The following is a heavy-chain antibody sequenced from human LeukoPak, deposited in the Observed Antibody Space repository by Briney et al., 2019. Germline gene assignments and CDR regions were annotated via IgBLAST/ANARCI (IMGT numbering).Heavy chain of an antibody. CDR1: GFTLSNYA. CDR3: AKEPFFVGITGTALPDY. D-gene: IGHD1-20*01. V-gene: IGHV3-23*01. Sequence: GGSLRLSCAASGFTLSNYAMSWVRQGPGKGLEWVSGISASDGSTYYADSVKGRFTISRDNSKNTLYLQMNSLRAGDTAVYYCAKEPFFVGITGTALPDYWGQGTLVTVSS. J-gene: IGHJ4*02. CDR2: ISASDGST.